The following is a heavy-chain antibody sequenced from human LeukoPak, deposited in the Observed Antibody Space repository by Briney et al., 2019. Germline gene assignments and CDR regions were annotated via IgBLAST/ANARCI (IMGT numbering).Heavy chain of an antibody. CDR1: GGSISSYY. CDR3: ARSIVGAVFDY. CDR2: IYYSGST. J-gene: IGHJ4*02. Sequence: SETLSLTCTVSGGSISSYYRSWIRQPPGKGLEWIGYIYYSGSTNYNPSLKSRVTISVDTSKNQFSLKLSSVTAADTAVYYCARSIVGAVFDYWGQGTLVTVSS. V-gene: IGHV4-59*08. D-gene: IGHD1-26*01.